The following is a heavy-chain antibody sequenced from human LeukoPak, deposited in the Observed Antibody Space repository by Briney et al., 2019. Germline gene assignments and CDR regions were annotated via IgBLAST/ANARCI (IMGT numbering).Heavy chain of an antibody. J-gene: IGHJ3*02. CDR2: IYPGDSDT. V-gene: IGHV5-51*01. Sequence: GESLKISCKGSGYSFTSYWIGWVRQMPGEGLEWMGIIYPGDSDTRYSPSFQGQVTISADKSISTAYLQWSSLKASDTAMYYCARPGITMVRGAQGFAFDIWGQGTMVTVSS. D-gene: IGHD3-10*01. CDR3: ARPGITMVRGAQGFAFDI. CDR1: GYSFTSYW.